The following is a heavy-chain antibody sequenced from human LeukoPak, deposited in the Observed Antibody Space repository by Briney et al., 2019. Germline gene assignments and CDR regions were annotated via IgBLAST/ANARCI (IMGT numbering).Heavy chain of an antibody. CDR2: ISNDNNYI. CDR3: ARGGPSPSSSVDY. Sequence: GGSLRLSCAASGFPFNTYSMNWVRQAPGQGLEWVSSISNDNNYIYYAESVKGRFTISRDYAKSSLFLQMNSLRAEDTAVYYCARGGPSPSSSVDYWGQGTLVTVSS. CDR1: GFPFNTYS. V-gene: IGHV3-21*04. J-gene: IGHJ4*02. D-gene: IGHD6-6*01.